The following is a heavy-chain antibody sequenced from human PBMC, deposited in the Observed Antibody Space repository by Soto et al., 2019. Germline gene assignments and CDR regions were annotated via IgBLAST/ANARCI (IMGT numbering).Heavy chain of an antibody. CDR3: AKGHYGGNSGLVYFDY. CDR1: GFTFSDYP. V-gene: IGHV3-23*01. CDR2: ISYSGDYT. D-gene: IGHD4-17*01. Sequence: EVQLLESGGGLVQPGGSLRLSCAASGFTFSDYPMGWVRQSPEKGLHWVATISYSGDYTYYAGSVRGRFTISRDNSNNTLFLQMSGLRVEDTATYYCAKGHYGGNSGLVYFDYWGQGALVAVSS. J-gene: IGHJ4*02.